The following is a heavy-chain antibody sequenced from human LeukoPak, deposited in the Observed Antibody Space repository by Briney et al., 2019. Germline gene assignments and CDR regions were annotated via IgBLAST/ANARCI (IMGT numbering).Heavy chain of an antibody. V-gene: IGHV3-21*04. CDR3: AREKEGYQPLTRYYYYYMDV. CDR1: GFTFSSYS. J-gene: IGHJ6*03. D-gene: IGHD6-13*01. Sequence: GGSLRLSCAASGFTFSSYSMNWVRQAPGKGLEWVSSISSSSSSYKYYADSVKGRFTISRDNAKNSLYLQMNSLRAEDTAVYYCAREKEGYQPLTRYYYYYMDVWGKGTTVTISS. CDR2: ISSSSSSYK.